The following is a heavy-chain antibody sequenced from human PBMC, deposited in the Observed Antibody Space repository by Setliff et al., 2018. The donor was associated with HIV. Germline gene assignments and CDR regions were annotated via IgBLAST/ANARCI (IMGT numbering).Heavy chain of an antibody. CDR3: TRASLGVTELYAFDI. CDR2: IYTSGST. J-gene: IGHJ3*02. V-gene: IGHV4-61*02. CDR1: GGSISSGSYY. Sequence: PSETLSLTCTVSGGSISSGSYYWSWIRQPAGKGLEWIGRIYTSGSTNYNPSLKSRVTISVDTSKNQFSLSLRSVTAADTAFYYCTRASLGVTELYAFDIWGQGTMVTVSS. D-gene: IGHD3-10*01.